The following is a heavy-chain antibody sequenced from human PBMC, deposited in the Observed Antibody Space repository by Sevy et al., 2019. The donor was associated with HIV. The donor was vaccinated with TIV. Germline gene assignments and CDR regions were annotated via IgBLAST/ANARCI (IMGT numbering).Heavy chain of an antibody. D-gene: IGHD2-2*01. CDR3: AILGVDCVSTNCYGMRSLSFDF. J-gene: IGHJ4*02. CDR2: ISYDGSSK. Sequence: GESLKISCAASGFTFSRYWMHWVRQAPGKGLEWVAVISYDGSSKYYPDSVKGRFTISRDNAKNTLYLQMNRLRPEDTAVYFCAILGVDCVSTNCYGMRSLSFDFWGQGTLVTVSS. V-gene: IGHV3-30-3*01. CDR1: GFTFSRYW.